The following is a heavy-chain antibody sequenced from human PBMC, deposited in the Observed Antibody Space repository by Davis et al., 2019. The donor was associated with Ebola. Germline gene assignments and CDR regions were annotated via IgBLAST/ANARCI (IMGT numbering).Heavy chain of an antibody. V-gene: IGHV4-34*01. Sequence: PSETLSLTCAVYGGSSSGYYWTWIRQPPGKGLEWIGEIDHSGRTTCNSSLKSRVTISIDTSKNQFSLKVTSVTAADTAVYYCARYCSSDTCNLFDFWGQGSLVTVSS. CDR2: IDHSGRT. J-gene: IGHJ5*01. CDR3: ARYCSSDTCNLFDF. D-gene: IGHD2-2*01. CDR1: GGSSSGYY.